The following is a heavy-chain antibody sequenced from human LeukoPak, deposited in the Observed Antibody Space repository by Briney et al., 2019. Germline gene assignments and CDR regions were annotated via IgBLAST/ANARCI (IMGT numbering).Heavy chain of an antibody. D-gene: IGHD1-1*01. Sequence: GGSLRLSCAASGFTFSSYGMSWVRQAPGKGLEWVSYISSSGSTIYYADSVKGRFTISRDNAKNSLYLQMNSLRAEDTAVYYCARAIARRGAFDIWGQGTMVTVSS. V-gene: IGHV3-48*04. CDR3: ARAIARRGAFDI. CDR1: GFTFSSYG. CDR2: ISSSGSTI. J-gene: IGHJ3*02.